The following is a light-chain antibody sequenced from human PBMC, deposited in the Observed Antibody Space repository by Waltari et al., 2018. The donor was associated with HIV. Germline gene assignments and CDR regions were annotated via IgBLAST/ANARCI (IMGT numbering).Light chain of an antibody. V-gene: IGLV2-8*01. CDR2: EVT. J-gene: IGLJ2*01. CDR3: SSFADRDGFYVL. Sequence: QSALTQPPSASGSPGQSVTLSCTGSNSDIGSYYYVSLYQLHSVKAPKLVISEVTKRPSGVSDRFSGSKSANTAFLTVSGLQAEDDADYYCSSFADRDGFYVLFGGGTRLTVL. CDR1: NSDIGSYYY.